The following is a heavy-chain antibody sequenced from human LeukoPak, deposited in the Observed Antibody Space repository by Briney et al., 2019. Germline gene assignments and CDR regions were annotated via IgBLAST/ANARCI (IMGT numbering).Heavy chain of an antibody. J-gene: IGHJ5*02. CDR1: GFTFSSYG. Sequence: RGSLRLSCAASGFTFSSYGMSWVRQAPGKGLEWVSAISGSGGSTYYADAVKGRFTISRDNSKNTLYLQMNSRRAEDTAVYYCAKDLLWFGELLGSPWGQGTLVTVSS. CDR2: ISGSGGST. CDR3: AKDLLWFGELLGSP. D-gene: IGHD3-10*01. V-gene: IGHV3-23*01.